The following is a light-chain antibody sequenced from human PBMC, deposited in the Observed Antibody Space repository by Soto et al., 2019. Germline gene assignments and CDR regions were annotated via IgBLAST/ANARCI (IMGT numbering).Light chain of an antibody. CDR1: QSVNNN. V-gene: IGKV3-15*01. J-gene: IGKJ2*01. CDR3: QQYNNLPPDT. Sequence: EIILTQSPASLSVSPGEIATLSCRASQSVNNNLAWYQQKPGQAPRLLIYGASTRATGIPGRFRGSGSGTEFTLTITSLQSEDFAVYCCQQYNNLPPDTFGQGTKLEIK. CDR2: GAS.